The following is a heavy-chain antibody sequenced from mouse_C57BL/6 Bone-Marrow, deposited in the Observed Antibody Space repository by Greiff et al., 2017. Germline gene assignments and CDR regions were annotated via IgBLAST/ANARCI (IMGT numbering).Heavy chain of an antibody. J-gene: IGHJ3*01. CDR2: IHPNSGST. D-gene: IGHD1-1*01. CDR1: GYTFTSYW. V-gene: IGHV1-64*01. Sequence: VQLQQPGAELVKPGASVKLSCKASGYTFTSYWMHWVKQRPGQGLEWIGMIHPNSGSTNYNEKFKSKATLTVDKSSSTAYSQLISVISEDSAVYYGARDYDGSSTSGFAYWGQETLVTVSA. CDR3: ARDYDGSSTSGFAY.